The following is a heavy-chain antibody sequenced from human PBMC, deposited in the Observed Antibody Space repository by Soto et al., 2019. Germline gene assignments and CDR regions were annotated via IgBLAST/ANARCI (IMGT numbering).Heavy chain of an antibody. V-gene: IGHV3-7*05. J-gene: IGHJ4*02. D-gene: IGHD2-2*01. CDR1: AFAFSSYW. Sequence: GGPLRLSCEASAFAFSSYWMSWVRQGPGKGPEWVANIKQDGSEIYYVDSVKGRFTISRDNAKSSLYLQMTSLRAEDTAVYHCAKSLSAIPGDSWGQGTLVTVSS. CDR2: IKQDGSEI. CDR3: AKSLSAIPGDS.